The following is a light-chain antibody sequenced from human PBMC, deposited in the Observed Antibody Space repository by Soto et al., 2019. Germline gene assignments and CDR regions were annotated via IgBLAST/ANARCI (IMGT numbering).Light chain of an antibody. V-gene: IGKV4-1*01. CDR1: QTVLYNSNNKNS. CDR2: WAS. Sequence: DIVLTQSPDSLALSLGERATITCRSSQTVLYNSNNKNSLAWYQQKPGQPPKLLIYWASTREFGVPDRFSGSGSGTDFTLTINSLQAEDVAVYYCQQSYSIPYTFGHGTKLEIK. J-gene: IGKJ2*01. CDR3: QQSYSIPYT.